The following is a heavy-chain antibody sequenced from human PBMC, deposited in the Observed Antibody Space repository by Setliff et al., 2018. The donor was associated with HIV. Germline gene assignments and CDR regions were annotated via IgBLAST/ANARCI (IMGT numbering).Heavy chain of an antibody. CDR1: GYTFIDYF. CDR2: ISPYDLSE. D-gene: IGHD4-4*01. CDR3: ARSDSKYDGFWFDP. J-gene: IGHJ5*02. V-gene: IGHV1-2*02. Sequence: GASVKVSCKASGYTFIDYFIHWVRQAPGQGPEWMGWISPYDLSERTSQRFRGRFTISRDHAKKSLYLQMNSLRAEDTAVYYCARSDSKYDGFWFDPWGQGTLVTVSS.